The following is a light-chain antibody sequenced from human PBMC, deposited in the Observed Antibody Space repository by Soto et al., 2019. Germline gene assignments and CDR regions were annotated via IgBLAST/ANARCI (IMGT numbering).Light chain of an antibody. V-gene: IGLV1-40*01. CDR1: SSHIGAGYD. J-gene: IGLJ1*01. CDR3: CSYAGSYIYV. Sequence: CVRAQRPSGSGAPGQSATISCTGSSSHIGAGYDVHWYLQLPGTAPKLLVYTNNNRPSGVPDRFSGSKSGNTASLTISGLQAEDEADYYCCSYAGSYIYVFGTGTKVTV. CDR2: TNN.